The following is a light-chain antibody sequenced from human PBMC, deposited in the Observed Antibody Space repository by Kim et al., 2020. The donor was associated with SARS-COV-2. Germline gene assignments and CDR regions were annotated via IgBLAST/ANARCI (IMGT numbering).Light chain of an antibody. Sequence: SYELTQPPSVSVSPGQTASITCSGDKLGDKYACWYQQKPGQSPVLVIYQDSKRPSGIPERFSGSNSGNTATLTISGTQAMDEADYYCQAWDSSTLWFFGT. CDR3: QAWDSSTLWF. J-gene: IGLJ1*01. CDR1: KLGDKY. CDR2: QDS. V-gene: IGLV3-1*01.